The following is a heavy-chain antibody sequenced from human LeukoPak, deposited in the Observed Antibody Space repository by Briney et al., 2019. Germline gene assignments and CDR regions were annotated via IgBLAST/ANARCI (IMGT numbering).Heavy chain of an antibody. V-gene: IGHV4-4*02. CDR2: IYRSGST. CDR1: GGSISSSNW. Sequence: PSETLSLTCAVSGGSISSSNWWSWVRQPPGEGLEWIGEIYRSGSTNYNPSLKSRVTVSVDKSKNQYSLKLSSVAAADSAVYYGASAGGTGYYFDYWGQGTLVTVSS. D-gene: IGHD3/OR15-3a*01. J-gene: IGHJ4*02. CDR3: ASAGGTGYYFDY.